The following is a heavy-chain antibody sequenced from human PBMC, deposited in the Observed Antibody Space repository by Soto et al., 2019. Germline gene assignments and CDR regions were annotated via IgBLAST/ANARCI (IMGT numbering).Heavy chain of an antibody. V-gene: IGHV5-51*03. CDR1: GHDFPNFW. Sequence: EVQLVQSGAEVKKPGESLKISCKDFGHDFPNFWLGWVRQVPGKGLEWMGIIHPIDSDVQYSPSFQGRVTISVDESVTTAYLQWSSLEASDSAMYYCARRHYSGSGPNYYWGQGTLVTVSS. J-gene: IGHJ4*02. D-gene: IGHD3-10*01. CDR3: ARRHYSGSGPNYY. CDR2: IHPIDSDV.